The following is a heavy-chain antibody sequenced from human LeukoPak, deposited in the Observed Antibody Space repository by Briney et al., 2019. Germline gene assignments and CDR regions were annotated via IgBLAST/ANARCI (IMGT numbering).Heavy chain of an antibody. CDR3: ARHGVKGYSSSWYED. V-gene: IGHV5-51*01. Sequence: GESLKISCKGSGYSFTSYWIGWVRQMPGKGLEWMGIIYPGDSDTRYSPSFQGQVTISADKSISTAYLQWSSLKASDTAMYYCARHGVKGYSSSWYEDWGQGTLVTVSS. D-gene: IGHD6-13*01. CDR1: GYSFTSYW. CDR2: IYPGDSDT. J-gene: IGHJ4*02.